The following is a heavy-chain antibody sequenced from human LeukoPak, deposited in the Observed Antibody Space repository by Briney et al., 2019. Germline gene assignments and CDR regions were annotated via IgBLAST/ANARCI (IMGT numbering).Heavy chain of an antibody. CDR3: AKSLRYYDSSGYLPHYYYYGMDV. D-gene: IGHD3-22*01. CDR1: GFTFSSYA. CDR2: ISGSGGST. Sequence: PGGSLRLSCAASGFTFSSYAISWVRQAPGKGLEWVSAISGSGGSTYYADSVKGRFTISRDNSKNTLYLQMNSLRAEDTAVYYCAKSLRYYDSSGYLPHYYYYGMDVWGQGTTVTVSS. J-gene: IGHJ6*02. V-gene: IGHV3-23*01.